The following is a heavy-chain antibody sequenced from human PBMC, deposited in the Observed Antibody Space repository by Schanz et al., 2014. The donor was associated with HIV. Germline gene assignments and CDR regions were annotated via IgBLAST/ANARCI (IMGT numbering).Heavy chain of an antibody. Sequence: QVQLVQSGAEVKNPGASVKVSCKASGYTFSSYDINWVRQATGQGLEWMGWMNPNSGHTGYAQKFQGRVDMTRTTSISTAYMELRGLTSEDTAVYFCARARAKIEGRPGGNWFDPWGQGTLVTVSS. V-gene: IGHV1-8*01. J-gene: IGHJ5*02. D-gene: IGHD6-6*01. CDR1: GYTFSSYD. CDR3: ARARAKIEGRPGGNWFDP. CDR2: MNPNSGHT.